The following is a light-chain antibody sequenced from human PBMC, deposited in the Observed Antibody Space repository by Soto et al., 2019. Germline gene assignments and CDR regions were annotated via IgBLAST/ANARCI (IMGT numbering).Light chain of an antibody. CDR3: LQYQNLWA. J-gene: IGKJ1*01. Sequence: EIVLTQSPGTLSLSPGERATLSCRASQSVQFNYVAWYQQRPGQAPRLLIYRTSTRATGVPARFSGSGSRTEFTLTITSLQSEDFAVYSCLQYQNLWAFGPGTKVDIK. V-gene: IGKV3-15*01. CDR1: QSVQFN. CDR2: RTS.